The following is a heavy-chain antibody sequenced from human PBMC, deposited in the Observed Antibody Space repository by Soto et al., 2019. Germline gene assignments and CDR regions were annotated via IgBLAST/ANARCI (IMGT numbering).Heavy chain of an antibody. V-gene: IGHV4-31*03. CDR1: GASIRSGGYY. Sequence: KTSETLSLTCSVSGASIRSGGYYWSWLGQSPGKGLEWIGHTYYTGSTFYSPSLKSRLTISLDPSKNQFSLDLRSVTAAATAMYYCARIEMASIKWGRANLVTVSS. CDR3: ARIEMASIK. J-gene: IGHJ4*02. CDR2: TYYTGST.